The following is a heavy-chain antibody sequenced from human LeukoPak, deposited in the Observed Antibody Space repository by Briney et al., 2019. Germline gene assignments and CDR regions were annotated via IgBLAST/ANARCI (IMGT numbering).Heavy chain of an antibody. CDR2: ISWNSGSI. D-gene: IGHD3-3*01. CDR1: GFTFDDYA. V-gene: IGHV3-9*01. J-gene: IGHJ3*02. CDR3: AKAPLWMGAFDI. Sequence: PGGSLRLSCAASGFTFDDYAMHWVRQAPGKGLEWVSGISWNSGSIGYADSVKGRFTISRDNAKNSLYLQMNSLRAEDTALYYCAKAPLWMGAFDIWGQGTMVTVSS.